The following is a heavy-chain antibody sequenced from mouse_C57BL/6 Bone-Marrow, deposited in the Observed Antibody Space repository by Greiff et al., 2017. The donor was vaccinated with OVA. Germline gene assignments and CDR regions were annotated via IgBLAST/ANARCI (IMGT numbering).Heavy chain of an antibody. V-gene: IGHV5-6*01. CDR1: GFTFSSYG. CDR3: ARHLTGPLAWFAY. Sequence: DVQLVESGGDLVKPGGSLKLSCAASGFTFSSYGMSWVRQTPDKRLEWVATISSGGSYTYYPDSVKGRFTISRDNAKNTLYLQMSSLKSDDTAMYYCARHLTGPLAWFAYWGQGTLVTVSA. J-gene: IGHJ3*01. D-gene: IGHD4-1*01. CDR2: ISSGGSYT.